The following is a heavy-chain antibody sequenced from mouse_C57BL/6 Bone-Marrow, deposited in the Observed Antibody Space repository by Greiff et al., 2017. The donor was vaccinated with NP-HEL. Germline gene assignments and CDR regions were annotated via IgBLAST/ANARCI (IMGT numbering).Heavy chain of an antibody. CDR3: AREGYYGTVAFDY. CDR1: GYAFSSSW. J-gene: IGHJ2*01. V-gene: IGHV1-82*01. D-gene: IGHD1-1*01. Sequence: QVQLQQSGPELVKPGASVKISCKASGYAFSSSWMNWVKQRPGKGLEWIGRIYPGDGDTNYNGKFKGKATLTADKSSSTAYMQLSSRTSEDSAVYFCAREGYYGTVAFDYWGQGTTLTVSS. CDR2: IYPGDGDT.